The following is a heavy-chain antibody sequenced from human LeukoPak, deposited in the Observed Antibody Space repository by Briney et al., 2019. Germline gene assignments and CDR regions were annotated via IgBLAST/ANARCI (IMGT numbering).Heavy chain of an antibody. J-gene: IGHJ4*02. D-gene: IGHD3/OR15-3a*01. CDR1: GFNFGHYG. V-gene: IGHV3-33*01. CDR2: IWAGASKTDYGDSKT. CDR3: TRDDDTSSHFGRLY. Sequence: GGSLRLSCATSGFNFGHYGFHWVRQAPGKGLEWVAVIWAGASKTDYGDSKTDYADSVKRRFTVSRDNSKTTVNLQMNRLRDEDTAVYYCTRDDDTSSHFGRLYWGQGTLVTVSS.